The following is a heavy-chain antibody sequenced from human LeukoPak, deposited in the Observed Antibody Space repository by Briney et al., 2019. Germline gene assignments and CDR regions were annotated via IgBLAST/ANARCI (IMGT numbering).Heavy chain of an antibody. Sequence: SETLSLTCTVSGGSISRDYWSWIRQPPGKGLEWIGYIYYSGSTNYNPSLKSRVTISVDTSKNQFSLKLSSVTAADTAVYYCARAGRRGYSGYDYDYWGQGTLVTVSS. CDR1: GGSISRDY. CDR2: IYYSGST. V-gene: IGHV4-59*01. J-gene: IGHJ4*02. CDR3: ARAGRRGYSGYDYDY. D-gene: IGHD5-12*01.